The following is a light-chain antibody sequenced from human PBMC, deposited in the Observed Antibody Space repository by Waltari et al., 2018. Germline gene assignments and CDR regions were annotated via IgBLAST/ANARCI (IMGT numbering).Light chain of an antibody. CDR2: AAS. Sequence: AIRITQSPSSLSASTGDRVTITCRASQGISSYLAWYQQKPGKAPKLLIYAASTLQSGVPSRCRGGGSGTDFTLTISCLQAEDFATCFCQQYYSYPITFGPGTKVDIK. J-gene: IGKJ3*01. CDR1: QGISSY. V-gene: IGKV1-8*01. CDR3: QQYYSYPIT.